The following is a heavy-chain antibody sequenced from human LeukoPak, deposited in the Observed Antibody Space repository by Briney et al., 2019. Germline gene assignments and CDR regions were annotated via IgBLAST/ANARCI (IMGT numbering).Heavy chain of an antibody. J-gene: IGHJ4*02. CDR3: ARFPNYDDYVRDY. D-gene: IGHD4-17*01. Sequence: SGTLSLTCTVSGGSISDDYWSWIRQPPGKGLEWIAFIYDNGRTSYNPSLQSRVTISGDTSKKRFSLKLDSLTAADTAVYFCARFPNYDDYVRDYWGQGILVTVSS. CDR1: GGSISDDY. CDR2: IYDNGRT. V-gene: IGHV4-59*01.